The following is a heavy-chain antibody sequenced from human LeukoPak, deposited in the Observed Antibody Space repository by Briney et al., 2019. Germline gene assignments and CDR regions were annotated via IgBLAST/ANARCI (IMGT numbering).Heavy chain of an antibody. J-gene: IGHJ4*02. V-gene: IGHV3-9*03. CDR2: ISWNSGSI. CDR3: ATGSPKGDFWSGYLYYFDS. CDR1: GFTFDDYA. D-gene: IGHD3-3*01. Sequence: PGGSLRLSCAASGFTFDDYAMHWVRQAPGKGLEWVSGISWNSGSIGYADSVKGRFTISRDNAKNSLYLQMNSLRAEDMALYYCATGSPKGDFWSGYLYYFDSWGQGTLVTVSS.